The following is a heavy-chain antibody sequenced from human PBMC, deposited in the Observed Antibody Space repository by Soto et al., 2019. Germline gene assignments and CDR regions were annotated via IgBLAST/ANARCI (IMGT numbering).Heavy chain of an antibody. V-gene: IGHV3-23*01. Sequence: EVQLLESGGGLVQAGGSLRLSCAASGFTFNSYAMTWVRQAPGKGLEWVSAISGSGGSTYYADSVKGRFTISRDNSKNTLYLQMNSLRAEDTAVYYCAKAIAARANWFDPWGQGTLVTVSS. J-gene: IGHJ5*02. CDR2: ISGSGGST. CDR1: GFTFNSYA. CDR3: AKAIAARANWFDP. D-gene: IGHD6-6*01.